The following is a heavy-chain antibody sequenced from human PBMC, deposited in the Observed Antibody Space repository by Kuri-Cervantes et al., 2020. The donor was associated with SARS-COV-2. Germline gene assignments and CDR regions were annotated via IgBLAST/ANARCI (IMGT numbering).Heavy chain of an antibody. D-gene: IGHD3-10*01. V-gene: IGHV1-2*04. CDR1: GYTFTNYG. CDR3: ARASVRGIIITYHSYGMDV. J-gene: IGHJ6*02. CDR2: INPNSGGT. Sequence: GGSLRLSCKASGYTFTNYGISWVRQAPGQGLEWMGWINPNSGGTNYAQKFQGWVTMTRDTSISTAYMELSRLRSDDTAVYYCARASVRGIIITYHSYGMDVWGQGTTVTVSS.